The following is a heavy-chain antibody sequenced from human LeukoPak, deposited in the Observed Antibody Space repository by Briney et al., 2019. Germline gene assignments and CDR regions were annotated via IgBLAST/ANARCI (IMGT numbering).Heavy chain of an antibody. J-gene: IGHJ5*02. CDR1: GGTFSSYA. CDR2: IIPIFGTA. Sequence: ASVKVSCKASGGTFSSYAISWVRQAPGQGLEWMGGIIPIFGTANCAQKFQGRVTITTDESTSTAYMELSSLRSEDAAVYYCARDRYVHNYYDSSGYYVGWFDPWGQGTLVTVSS. CDR3: ARDRYVHNYYDSSGYYVGWFDP. D-gene: IGHD3-22*01. V-gene: IGHV1-69*05.